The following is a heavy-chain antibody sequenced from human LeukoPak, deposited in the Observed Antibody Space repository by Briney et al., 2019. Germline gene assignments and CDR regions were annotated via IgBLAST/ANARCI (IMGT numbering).Heavy chain of an antibody. D-gene: IGHD1-1*01. Sequence: GGSLRLSRAASGFSFSSYGMHWVRQTPGKGLEWVAVMSFDGSNIYYGDSVKGRFTISRDNSKNTLYLQMNSLRVEDTALYYCAKVTPGSTDRKSGLDFWGQGTLVTVSS. CDR3: AKVTPGSTDRKSGLDF. V-gene: IGHV3-30*18. CDR1: GFSFSSYG. CDR2: MSFDGSNI. J-gene: IGHJ4*02.